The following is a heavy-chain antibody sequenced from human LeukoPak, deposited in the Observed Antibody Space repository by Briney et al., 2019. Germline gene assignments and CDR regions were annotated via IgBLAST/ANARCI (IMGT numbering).Heavy chain of an antibody. CDR1: GYTLNSYG. J-gene: IGHJ3*02. V-gene: IGHV1-18*04. CDR2: ISPYNGYT. CDR3: ARWYYSGTSCYAGAFDI. D-gene: IGHD2-2*01. Sequence: ASVKVSCKASGYTLNSYGISWVRQAPGQGLEWMGWISPYNGYTNYAQKLQGRVTMTTDTSTSTAYMELRSLRSDDTAVYYCARWYYSGTSCYAGAFDIWGQGTMVTVSS.